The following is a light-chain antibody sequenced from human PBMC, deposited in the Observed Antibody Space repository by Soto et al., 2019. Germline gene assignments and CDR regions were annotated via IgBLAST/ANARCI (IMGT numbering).Light chain of an antibody. CDR2: GAS. Sequence: ELVLTQSPGTLSLSPGDRATLSCRASQSVSINFLAWYQQKPGQAPRLLIYGASIRATGIPDRFSGSGSGTDFTLTISGLEPEDFAVYYCQQYGGSSWTFGQGTKVDI. V-gene: IGKV3-20*01. CDR3: QQYGGSSWT. J-gene: IGKJ1*01. CDR1: QSVSINF.